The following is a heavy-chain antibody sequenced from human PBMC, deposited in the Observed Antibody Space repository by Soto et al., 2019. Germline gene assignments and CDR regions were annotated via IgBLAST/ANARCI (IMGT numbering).Heavy chain of an antibody. J-gene: IGHJ4*02. CDR2: INLRGGTT. CDR3: ARGPDDSDVPRWDH. D-gene: IGHD4-17*01. V-gene: IGHV1-46*02. CDR1: GYNFNQYY. Sequence: QVQLVQSGPEVRKPGASVRLSCATSGYNFNQYYIHWVRQAPGQGLEWMGIINLRGGTTEYAHKFRGRITVTGDTSTRTAYMELSSLRSEDTAGYFCARGPDDSDVPRWDHWGQGTLITVSS.